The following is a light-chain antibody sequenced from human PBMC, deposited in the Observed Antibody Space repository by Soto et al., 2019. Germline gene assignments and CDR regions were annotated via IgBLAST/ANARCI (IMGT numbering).Light chain of an antibody. CDR1: QTVGNT. Sequence: EIVLTQSPATLSVSPGERATLSCRASQTVGNTLAWYQQQPGQTPRLLLYGASTTATGIPARCSGSGSGTEFTLTIDRLQSEDFSVYYCLHYKDWPRWTFGQGTKVEVK. CDR3: LHYKDWPRWT. V-gene: IGKV3-15*01. CDR2: GAS. J-gene: IGKJ1*01.